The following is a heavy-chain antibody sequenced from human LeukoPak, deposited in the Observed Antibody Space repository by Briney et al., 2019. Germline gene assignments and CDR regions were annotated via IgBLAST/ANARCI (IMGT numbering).Heavy chain of an antibody. D-gene: IGHD4-17*01. Sequence: SETLSLTCAVYGGSFSGYYRSWIRQPPGKGLEWIGEINHSGSTNYNPSLKSRVTISVDTSKNQFSLKLSSVTAADTAVYYCARAEIDYGSGNWGQGTLVTVSS. J-gene: IGHJ4*02. CDR2: INHSGST. CDR3: ARAEIDYGSGN. V-gene: IGHV4-34*01. CDR1: GGSFSGYY.